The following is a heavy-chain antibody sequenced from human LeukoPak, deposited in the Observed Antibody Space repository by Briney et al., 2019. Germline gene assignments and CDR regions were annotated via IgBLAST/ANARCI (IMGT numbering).Heavy chain of an antibody. D-gene: IGHD3-22*01. Sequence: GGSLRLSCAASGLTFSSYSMNWVRQAPGKGLEWVSSISSSSSYIYYADSVKGRFTISRDNAKNSLYLQMNSLRAEDTAVYYCARDALDYYDSSGYCPFDIWGQGTMVTVSS. J-gene: IGHJ3*02. V-gene: IGHV3-21*01. CDR1: GLTFSSYS. CDR2: ISSSSSYI. CDR3: ARDALDYYDSSGYCPFDI.